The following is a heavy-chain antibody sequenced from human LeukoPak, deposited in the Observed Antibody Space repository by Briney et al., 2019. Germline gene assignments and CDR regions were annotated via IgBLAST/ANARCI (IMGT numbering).Heavy chain of an antibody. J-gene: IGHJ4*02. CDR2: IYYSGSS. CDR3: ARQAYDSTGYFPVVFDH. CDR1: GGSINSYY. V-gene: IGHV4-59*01. D-gene: IGHD3-22*01. Sequence: NASETLSLTCTVSGGSINSYYWSWIRQPPGKGLEWIGYIYYSGSSNYNPSLKSRVTISVDTSKNQFSLKLSSVTAADTAVYYCARQAYDSTGYFPVVFDHWGQGILVAVSS.